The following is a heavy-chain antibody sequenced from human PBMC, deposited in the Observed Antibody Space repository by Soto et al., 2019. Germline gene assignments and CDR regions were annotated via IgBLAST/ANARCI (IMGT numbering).Heavy chain of an antibody. D-gene: IGHD4-17*01. CDR1: GGTFSSYA. J-gene: IGHJ4*02. CDR2: VIPAFNTS. CDR3: ARGDEMTAVTIFEY. V-gene: IGHV1-69*13. Sequence: GASVKVSCKASGGTFSSYAISWVRQAPGQGLEWIGGVIPAFNTSNYSLKFQGRVAIFADLSTSTVFMELRSLRSEDTALYYCARGDEMTAVTIFEYWGQGTLVTVSS.